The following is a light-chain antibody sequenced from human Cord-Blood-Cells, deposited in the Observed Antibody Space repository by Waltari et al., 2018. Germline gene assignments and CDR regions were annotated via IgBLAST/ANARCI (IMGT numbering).Light chain of an antibody. CDR1: SSAVGRYNL. CDR2: EGS. CDR3: CSYAGSSNVV. J-gene: IGLJ2*01. Sequence: QSALTQPASVSGSPGQSITISCTGPSSAVGRYNLVSWYQQHPGKAPKLMIYEGSKRPSGVSNRFSGSKSGNTASLTISGLQAEDEADYYCCSYAGSSNVVFGGGTKLTVL. V-gene: IGLV2-23*01.